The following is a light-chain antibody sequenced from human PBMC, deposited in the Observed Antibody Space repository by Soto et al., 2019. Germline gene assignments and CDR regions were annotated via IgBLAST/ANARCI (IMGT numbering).Light chain of an antibody. J-gene: IGKJ2*01. CDR3: QHRSGWST. V-gene: IGKV3-11*01. CDR1: QSITWS. CDR2: DTS. Sequence: EIVLTQSPVTLSLSPGERATLSCRASQSITWSLAWYQQRPGQAPRLLIYDTSNRAPGISARFSGSGSGTDFTLTISSREPEDFAVYYCQHRSGWSTFGQGTKLDIK.